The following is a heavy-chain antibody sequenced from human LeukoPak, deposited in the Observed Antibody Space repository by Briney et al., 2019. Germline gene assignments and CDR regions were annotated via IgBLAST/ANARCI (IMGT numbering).Heavy chain of an antibody. D-gene: IGHD1-26*01. V-gene: IGHV3-23*01. Sequence: GGSLRLSCAASGFTFSSYAMSWVRQAPGKGLEWVSAINKGGDDTYYADSVKGRFTISRDNSKNTLYLQMNSLRAEDTAIYYCAKLSGSFPLDIWGQGTMVPVSS. J-gene: IGHJ3*02. CDR2: INKGGDDT. CDR3: AKLSGSFPLDI. CDR1: GFTFSSYA.